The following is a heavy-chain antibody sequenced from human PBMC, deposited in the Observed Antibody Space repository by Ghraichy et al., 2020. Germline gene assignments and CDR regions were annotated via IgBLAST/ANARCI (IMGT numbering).Heavy chain of an antibody. V-gene: IGHV3-53*01. D-gene: IGHD1-26*01. J-gene: IGHJ4*02. CDR2: IYSGGST. CDR1: GFTVSSNY. Sequence: GSLRLSCAASGFTVSSNYMSWVRQAPGKGLEWVSVIYSGGSTYYADSVKGRFTISRDNSKNTLYLQMNSLRAEDTAVYYCARVEWELHFYFDYWGQGTLVTVSS. CDR3: ARVEWELHFYFDY.